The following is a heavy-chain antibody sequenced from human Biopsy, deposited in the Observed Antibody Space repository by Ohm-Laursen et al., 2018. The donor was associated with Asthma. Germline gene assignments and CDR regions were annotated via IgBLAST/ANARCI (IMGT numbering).Heavy chain of an antibody. CDR1: GGSMTPTSHY. D-gene: IGHD3-3*01. CDR3: ARRITIFGVVQKDHGMDA. CDR2: ISYGGKT. J-gene: IGHJ6*02. Sequence: PGTLSLTCAVSGGSMTPTSHYWDWIRQAPGKGLEWIGYISYGGKTSYNPSLKNRVTISRDTSKNQFSLSLTSLTAADTAVYFCARRITIFGVVQKDHGMDAWGQGTTVIVSS. V-gene: IGHV4-39*01.